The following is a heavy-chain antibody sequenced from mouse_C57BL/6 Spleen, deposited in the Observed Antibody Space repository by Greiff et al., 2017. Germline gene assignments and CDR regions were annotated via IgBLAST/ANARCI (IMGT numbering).Heavy chain of an antibody. J-gene: IGHJ4*01. Sequence: QVQLKESGPGLVQPSQSLSITCTVSGFSLTSYGVPWVRQSPGKGLAWLGVIWRGGSTDYNAAFMFRLSINKDNSKSQVFFKMNSLHADDTAIYYCAKPYDGYYYAMDYWGQGTSVTVSS. CDR2: IWRGGST. V-gene: IGHV2-5*01. CDR3: AKPYDGYYYAMDY. D-gene: IGHD2-3*01. CDR1: GFSLTSYG.